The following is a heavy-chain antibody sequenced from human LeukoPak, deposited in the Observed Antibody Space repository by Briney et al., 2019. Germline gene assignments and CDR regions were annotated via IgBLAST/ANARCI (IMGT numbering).Heavy chain of an antibody. J-gene: IGHJ5*02. D-gene: IGHD2-2*01. CDR3: AREGGYQLLEDNWFDP. CDR1: GYTFTGYY. CDR2: INPNSGGT. Sequence: ASVKVSCKASGYTFTGYYMHWVRQAPGQGLEWMGWINPNSGGTNYAQKFQGRVTMTRDTSIGTAYMELSRLRSDDTAVYYCAREGGYQLLEDNWFDPWGQGTLVTVSS. V-gene: IGHV1-2*02.